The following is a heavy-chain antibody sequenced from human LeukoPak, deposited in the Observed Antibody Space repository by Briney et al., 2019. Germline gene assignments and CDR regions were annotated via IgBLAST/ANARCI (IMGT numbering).Heavy chain of an antibody. CDR2: IYSGCST. Sequence: GGSLRLSCAASGFTFSSYAMSWVRQAPGKGLEWVSVIYSGCSTYYADSVKGRFTISRDNSKNTLYLQMNSLRAEDTAVYYCARGHYDSSGYLGGRYYDYYMDVWGKGTTVTVSS. CDR3: ARGHYDSSGYLGGRYYDYYMDV. J-gene: IGHJ6*03. CDR1: GFTFSSYA. D-gene: IGHD3-22*01. V-gene: IGHV3-53*01.